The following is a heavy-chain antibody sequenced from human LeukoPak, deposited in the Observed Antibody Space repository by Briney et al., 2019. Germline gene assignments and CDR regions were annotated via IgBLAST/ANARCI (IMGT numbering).Heavy chain of an antibody. J-gene: IGHJ6*02. V-gene: IGHV1-18*01. Sequence: ASVKVSCKASGYTFTSYGISWVRQAPGQGLEWMEWISAYNGNTKYAQKVQGGVTMTTDTSTSTAYMELRSLRSDDTAVYYCAREMGYYDSSAHYYYAMDVWGQGTTVTVSS. CDR3: AREMGYYDSSAHYYYAMDV. CDR1: GYTFTSYG. CDR2: ISAYNGNT. D-gene: IGHD3-22*01.